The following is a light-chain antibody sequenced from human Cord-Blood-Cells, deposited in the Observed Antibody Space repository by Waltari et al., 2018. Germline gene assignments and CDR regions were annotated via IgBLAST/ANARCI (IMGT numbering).Light chain of an antibody. CDR3: SSYTSSSTFVV. J-gene: IGLJ3*02. Sequence: QSALTQPPPVSGSPGQSVTISCTATSSDVGSYNRVSWYQQPPGTAPNLMIYEVSNRPSGVPDRFSGSKSGNTASLTISGLQAEDEADYYCSSYTSSSTFVVFGGGTKLTVL. V-gene: IGLV2-18*02. CDR1: SSDVGSYNR. CDR2: EVS.